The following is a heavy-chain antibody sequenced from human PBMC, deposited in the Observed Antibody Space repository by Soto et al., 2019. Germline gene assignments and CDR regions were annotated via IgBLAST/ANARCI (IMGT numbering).Heavy chain of an antibody. CDR1: GFTFSSYA. D-gene: IGHD3-3*01. V-gene: IGHV3-30-3*01. J-gene: IGHJ6*01. CDR2: ISYDGSNK. Sequence: PGGSLRLSCAASGFTFSSYAMHWVRQAPGKGLEWVAVISYDGSNKYYADSVKGRFTISRDNSKNTLYLQMNSLRAEDTAVYYCARAYYDFWSGYYTDPRQSYYYGMDVWGQETTVTVSS. CDR3: ARAYYDFWSGYYTDPRQSYYYGMDV.